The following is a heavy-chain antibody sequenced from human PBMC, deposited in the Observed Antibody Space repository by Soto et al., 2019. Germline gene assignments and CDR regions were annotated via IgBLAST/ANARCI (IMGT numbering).Heavy chain of an antibody. Sequence: QITLKESGPTVVNPTETLTLTCTFSGFSLTTSVVGVGWVRQSPGKAPEWLALIYWDDDKRYSTSLKSRLTITKDTSKNQVVLTMAHVDPADTATYYCAQQVLRTVFGLVTKTAIYFDFWGQGTPVVVCS. CDR2: IYWDDDK. D-gene: IGHD3-3*01. J-gene: IGHJ4*02. V-gene: IGHV2-5*02. CDR1: GFSLTTSVVG. CDR3: AQQVLRTVFGLVTKTAIYFDF.